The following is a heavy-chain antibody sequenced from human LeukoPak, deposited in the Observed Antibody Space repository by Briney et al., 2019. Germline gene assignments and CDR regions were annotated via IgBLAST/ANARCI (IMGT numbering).Heavy chain of an antibody. Sequence: GGSLRLSCAASGFTFSNYWMSWVRQSPGQGLERVANIKQDGSEKYYVDSVKGRFTISRDNAKNSLFLQMHRLRAGDTAVYYCARGRCTYYDTRGYSFDYGGQGTLVTVSS. D-gene: IGHD3-22*01. CDR3: ARGRCTYYDTRGYSFDY. J-gene: IGHJ4*02. CDR1: GFTFSNYW. V-gene: IGHV3-7*01. CDR2: IKQDGSEK.